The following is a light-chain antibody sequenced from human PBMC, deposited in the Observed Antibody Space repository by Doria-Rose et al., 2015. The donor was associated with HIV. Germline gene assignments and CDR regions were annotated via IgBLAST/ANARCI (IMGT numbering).Light chain of an antibody. V-gene: IGKV4-1*01. CDR1: QSLLYTSKNY. CDR3: QQYYDTPS. J-gene: IGKJ3*01. Sequence: TQSPESLGMSLGERANLNCKSNQSLLYTSKNYLTWYQQKPGQPAKLLIYWASTRQSGVPARFSGIGSVTDFTLTISSLEAEDVAVYYCQQYYDTPSFGPGTTVDIK. CDR2: WAS.